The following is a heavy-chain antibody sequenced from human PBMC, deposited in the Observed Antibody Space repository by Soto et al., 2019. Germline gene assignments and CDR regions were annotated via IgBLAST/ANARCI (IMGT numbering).Heavy chain of an antibody. CDR2: IYYSGST. J-gene: IGHJ6*02. D-gene: IGHD6-6*01. Sequence: SETLSLTCTVSGGSISSSSYYWGWIRQPPGKGLEWIGGIYYSGSTYYNPSLKSRVTISVDTSKNQFSLKLSSVTAADTAVYYCARLWGYSSSDDEYGMDVWGQGTTVTVSS. CDR1: GGSISSSSYY. V-gene: IGHV4-39*01. CDR3: ARLWGYSSSDDEYGMDV.